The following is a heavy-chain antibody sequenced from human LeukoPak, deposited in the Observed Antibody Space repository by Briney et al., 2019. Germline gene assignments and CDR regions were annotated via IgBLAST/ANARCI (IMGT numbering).Heavy chain of an antibody. V-gene: IGHV4-59*08. Sequence: PSETLSLTCTVSGGSISSYYWSWIRQPPGKGLEWIGYIYYSGSTNYNPSLKSRVTISVDTSKNQFSLKLSSVTAADTAVYYCARQSADGIHPEYFQHWGQGTLVTVSS. CDR2: IYYSGST. D-gene: IGHD2-8*01. CDR3: ARQSADGIHPEYFQH. CDR1: GGSISSYY. J-gene: IGHJ1*01.